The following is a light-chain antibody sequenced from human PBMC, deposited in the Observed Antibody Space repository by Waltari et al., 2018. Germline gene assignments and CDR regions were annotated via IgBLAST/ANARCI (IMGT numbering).Light chain of an antibody. CDR2: KAS. J-gene: IGKJ4*01. V-gene: IGKV1-5*03. Sequence: DIQMTQSPSTLSASVGDRIPISCRARESVKNNLAWYRQKPGKAPEVLLHKASRLESGVPSRFSGSGFGTEFTLTISSLQPDDVAIYYCQQYNIDNVTFGGGTKVEIK. CDR3: QQYNIDNVT. CDR1: ESVKNN.